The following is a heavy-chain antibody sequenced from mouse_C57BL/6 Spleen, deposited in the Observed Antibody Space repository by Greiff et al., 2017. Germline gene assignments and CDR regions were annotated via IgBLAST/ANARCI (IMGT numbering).Heavy chain of an antibody. CDR2: ISYDGSN. D-gene: IGHD2-4*01. CDR3: ARVGPYDYDEDYYAMDY. J-gene: IGHJ4*01. CDR1: GYSITSGYY. Sequence: EVKLMESGPGLVKPSQSLSLTCSVTGYSITSGYYWNWIRQFPGNKLEWMGYISYDGSNNYNPSLKNRISITRDTSKNQFFLKFNSVTTEDTATYYCARVGPYDYDEDYYAMDYWGQGTSVTVSP. V-gene: IGHV3-6*01.